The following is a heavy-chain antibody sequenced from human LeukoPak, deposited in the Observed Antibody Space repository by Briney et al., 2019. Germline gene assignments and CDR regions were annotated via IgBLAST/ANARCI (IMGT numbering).Heavy chain of an antibody. CDR1: GFTFSSYA. J-gene: IGHJ3*02. Sequence: GRSLRLSCAASGFTFSSYAMPWVRQAPGKGLEWVAVISYDGSNKYYADSVKGRFTISRDNSKNTLYLQMNSLRAEDTAVYYCARAPTTVTLRGAFDIWGQGTMVTVSS. V-gene: IGHV3-30-3*01. CDR3: ARAPTTVTLRGAFDI. D-gene: IGHD4-17*01. CDR2: ISYDGSNK.